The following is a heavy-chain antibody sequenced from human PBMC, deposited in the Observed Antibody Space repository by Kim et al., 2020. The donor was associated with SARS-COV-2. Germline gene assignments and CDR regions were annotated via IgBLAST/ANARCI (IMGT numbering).Heavy chain of an antibody. V-gene: IGHV1-18*01. J-gene: IGHJ5*02. CDR3: ARDSGSLRGFDP. D-gene: IGHD1-26*01. Sequence: NYAQKLQGRVTMTTDTSTSTAYMELRSLRSDDTAVYYCARDSGSLRGFDPWGQGTLVTVSS.